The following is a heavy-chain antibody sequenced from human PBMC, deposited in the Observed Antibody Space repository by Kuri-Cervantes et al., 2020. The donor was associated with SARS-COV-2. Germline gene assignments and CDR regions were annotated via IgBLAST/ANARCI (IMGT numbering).Heavy chain of an antibody. CDR3: ARVADYGDYLRGPFDY. J-gene: IGHJ4*02. CDR1: GFTFSSYS. CDR2: ISSSSSTI. D-gene: IGHD4-17*01. Sequence: GESLKISCAASGFTFSSYSMNWVRQAPGKGLEWVSYISSSSSTIYYADSVKGRFTISRDNAKNSLYLQMNSLRAEDTAVYYCARVADYGDYLRGPFDYWGQGTLVTVSS. V-gene: IGHV3-48*04.